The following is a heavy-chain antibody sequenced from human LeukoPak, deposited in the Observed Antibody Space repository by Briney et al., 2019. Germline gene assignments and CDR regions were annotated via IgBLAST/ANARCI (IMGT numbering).Heavy chain of an antibody. Sequence: GGSLRLSCAASGFTFSSYDMNWVRQAPGKGLEWVSYITSSGSTIYYADSVKGRFTMSRDNAKNSLYLQMNSLRAEDTAVYYCARGGLLAFDCWGQGTLVTVSS. V-gene: IGHV3-48*03. CDR2: ITSSGSTI. J-gene: IGHJ4*02. D-gene: IGHD2-15*01. CDR3: ARGGLLAFDC. CDR1: GFTFSSYD.